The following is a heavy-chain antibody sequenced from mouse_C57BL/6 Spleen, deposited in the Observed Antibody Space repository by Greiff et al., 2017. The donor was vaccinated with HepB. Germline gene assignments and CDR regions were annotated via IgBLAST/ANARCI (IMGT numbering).Heavy chain of an antibody. D-gene: IGHD4-1*01. J-gene: IGHJ2*01. CDR2: INYDGSST. CDR1: GFTFSDYY. V-gene: IGHV5-16*01. Sequence: DVKLVESEGGLVQPGSSMKLSCTASGFTFSDYYMAWVRQVPEKGLEWVANINYDGSSTYYLDSLKSRFIISRENAKNILYLQMSSLKSEDTATYYCAREGLTGSFDYWGQGTTLTVSS. CDR3: AREGLTGSFDY.